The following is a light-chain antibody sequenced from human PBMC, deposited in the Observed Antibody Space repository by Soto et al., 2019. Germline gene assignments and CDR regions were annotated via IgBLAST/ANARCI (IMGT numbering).Light chain of an antibody. V-gene: IGKV3-15*01. CDR2: GAS. J-gene: IGKJ3*01. Sequence: EIVMTQSPATLSVSPGDRATLSCRASQSISSNLAWYQQKPGQAPRLLISGASTRATGIPARFSGSGSGTDFTLTISSLQSEDFAVYYCQQFHDWPMTFGPGTKVDIK. CDR1: QSISSN. CDR3: QQFHDWPMT.